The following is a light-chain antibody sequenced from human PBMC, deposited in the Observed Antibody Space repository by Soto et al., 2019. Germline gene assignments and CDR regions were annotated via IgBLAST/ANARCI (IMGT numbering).Light chain of an antibody. J-gene: IGLJ3*02. CDR2: DVS. CDR1: SSDVGAYNY. V-gene: IGLV2-8*01. Sequence: QSALTQPPSASGSPGQSVTISCTGTSSDVGAYNYVSWYQQHPGKAPKVMIFDVSKRPSGVPDRFSGSKSGNTASLTVSGLQAEDEAVYYCSSFAGSNEVVFGGGTKLTVL. CDR3: SSFAGSNEVV.